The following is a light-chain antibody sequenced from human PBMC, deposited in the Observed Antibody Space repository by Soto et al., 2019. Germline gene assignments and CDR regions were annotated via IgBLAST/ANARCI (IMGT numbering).Light chain of an antibody. CDR3: QHFNNWPRT. CDR2: DAS. CDR1: QSVSSSY. V-gene: IGKV3-15*01. Sequence: EIVLTQSPGTLSLSPGERATLSCRASQSVSSSYLAWYQQKPGQAPRLLIYDASTRATGIPARFSGSGSGTEFTLTVSSLQSEDFAVYYCQHFNNWPRTFGQGTKVDIK. J-gene: IGKJ1*01.